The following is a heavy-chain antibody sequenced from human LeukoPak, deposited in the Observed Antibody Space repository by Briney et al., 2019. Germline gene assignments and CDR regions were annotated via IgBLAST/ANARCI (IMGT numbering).Heavy chain of an antibody. V-gene: IGHV1-18*01. CDR1: GYTFTNYG. Sequence: ASVKVSCKASGYTFTNYGLFWVRQGPGQGLEWMGWISANTGNTKFLQNFKGRASMTTDTATSTAYMELRNLSSVDTAVYYCARSSSGYNYRYNYAMDVWGQGTTVIVSS. J-gene: IGHJ6*02. D-gene: IGHD5-12*01. CDR3: ARSSSGYNYRYNYAMDV. CDR2: ISANTGNT.